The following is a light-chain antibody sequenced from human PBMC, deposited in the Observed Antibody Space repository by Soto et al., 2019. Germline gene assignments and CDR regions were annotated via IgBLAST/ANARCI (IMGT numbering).Light chain of an antibody. CDR3: QQYDNWQLT. J-gene: IGKJ4*01. V-gene: IGKV3-15*01. Sequence: IVTTQSPATLSLSPGERASLSCRASQSLSNKLAWYQQKPGQAPRLLIYGASTRATDIPVRFSAGGSGTEFTLTISSLQSEDFAVYYCQQYDNWQLTFGGGTKVDIK. CDR2: GAS. CDR1: QSLSNK.